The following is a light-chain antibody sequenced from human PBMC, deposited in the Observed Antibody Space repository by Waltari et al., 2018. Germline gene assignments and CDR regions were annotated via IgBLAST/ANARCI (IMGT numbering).Light chain of an antibody. CDR2: EVF. CDR1: SSDIGGSNY. J-gene: IGLJ2*01. Sequence: QSALTQPPSASGSPGQSVTISRTGTSSDIGGSNYVSWYQQHPGKAPKLMIYEVFKRPSGVPDRFSGSKSGNTASLTVSGLQAEDEADFYCSSYSGTNNPVVFGGGTRLTVL. CDR3: SSYSGTNNPVV. V-gene: IGLV2-8*01.